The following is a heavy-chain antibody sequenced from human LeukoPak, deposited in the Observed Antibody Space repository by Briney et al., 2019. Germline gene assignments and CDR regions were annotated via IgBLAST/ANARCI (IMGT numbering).Heavy chain of an antibody. CDR2: ISGSGGST. D-gene: IGHD3-10*01. V-gene: IGHV3-23*01. Sequence: PGGSLRLSCAASGFTFSSYAMSWVRQAPGKGLEWVSAISGSGGSTYYAGSVKGRFTISRDNSKNTLYLQMNSLRAEDTAVYYCAKPPGRLLWFGEYWVDYWGQGTLVTVSS. CDR1: GFTFSSYA. J-gene: IGHJ4*02. CDR3: AKPPGRLLWFGEYWVDY.